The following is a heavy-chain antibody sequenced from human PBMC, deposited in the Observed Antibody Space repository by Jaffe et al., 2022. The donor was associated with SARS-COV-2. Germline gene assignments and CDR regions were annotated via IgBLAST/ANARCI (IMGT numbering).Heavy chain of an antibody. CDR1: GFTFSSYS. D-gene: IGHD6-6*01. CDR2: ISSSSSYI. V-gene: IGHV3-21*01. Sequence: EVQLVESGGGLVKPGGSLRLSCAASGFTFSSYSMNWVRQAPGKGLEWVSSISSSSSYIYYADSVKGRFTISRDNAKNSLYLQMNSLRAEDTAVYYCARDLHIAAHLLFDYWGQGTLVTVSS. J-gene: IGHJ4*02. CDR3: ARDLHIAAHLLFDY.